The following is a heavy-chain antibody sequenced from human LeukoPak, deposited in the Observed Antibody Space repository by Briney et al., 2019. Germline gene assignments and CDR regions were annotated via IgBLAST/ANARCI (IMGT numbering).Heavy chain of an antibody. CDR2: IIPIFAIV. V-gene: IGHV1-69*04. CDR1: GGTLSSYA. Sequence: SVTVSCKASGGTLSSYALNWVRQAPGQGLEWMGRIIPIFAIVNYAQNFQGRVTITADKSTNTAYMELSSLRFEDTAFYYCARADSSGYSLDENFDYWGQGTLVAVSS. CDR3: ARADSSGYSLDENFDY. D-gene: IGHD3-22*01. J-gene: IGHJ4*02.